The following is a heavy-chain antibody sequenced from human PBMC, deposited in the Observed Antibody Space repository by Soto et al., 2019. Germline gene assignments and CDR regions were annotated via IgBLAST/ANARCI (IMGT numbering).Heavy chain of an antibody. CDR1: GGSISSYY. V-gene: IGHV4-4*07. J-gene: IGHJ6*02. CDR2: LYNSGNT. CDR3: ARDGSDSYGLDV. Sequence: SETLSLTCTVSGGSISSYYWSWIRQPAGKGLEWIGRLYNSGNTNYNPSLKSRVIMSAETSKNQFSLKLSSVTAADTAVYYCARDGSDSYGLDVWGQGTTVTVSS. D-gene: IGHD6-25*01.